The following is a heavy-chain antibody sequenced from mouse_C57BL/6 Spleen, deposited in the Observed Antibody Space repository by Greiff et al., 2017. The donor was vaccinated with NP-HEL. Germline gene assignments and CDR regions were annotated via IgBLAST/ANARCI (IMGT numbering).Heavy chain of an antibody. V-gene: IGHV1-85*01. Sequence: VQLVESGPELVKPGASVKLSCKASGYTFTSYDINWVKQRPGQGLEWIGWIYPRDGSTKYNEKFKGKATLTVDTSSSTAYMELHSLTSEDSAVYFCARSPYGNYFDYWGQGTTLTVSS. CDR2: IYPRDGST. J-gene: IGHJ2*01. CDR3: ARSPYGNYFDY. D-gene: IGHD1-1*01. CDR1: GYTFTSYD.